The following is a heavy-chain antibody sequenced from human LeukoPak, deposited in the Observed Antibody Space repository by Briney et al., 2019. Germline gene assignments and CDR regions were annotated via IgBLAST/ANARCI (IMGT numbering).Heavy chain of an antibody. D-gene: IGHD1-26*01. J-gene: IGHJ4*02. CDR1: GGSISSYY. CDR3: ARGSPLPL. CDR2: IYYSGST. Sequence: PSETLSLTCTVSGGSISSYYWSWIRQPPGKGLEWIGYIYYSGSTNYNPSLKSRVIISVDTSKNQFSLKLSSVTAADTAVYYCARGSPLPLWGQGTLVTVSS. V-gene: IGHV4-59*01.